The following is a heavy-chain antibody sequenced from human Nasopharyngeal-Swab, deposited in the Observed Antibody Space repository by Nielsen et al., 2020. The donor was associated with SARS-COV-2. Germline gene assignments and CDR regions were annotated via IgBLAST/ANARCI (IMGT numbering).Heavy chain of an antibody. CDR2: ISYDGSNK. V-gene: IGHV3-30-3*01. Sequence: GESLKISCAASGFTFSSYAMHWVRQAPGKGLEWVAVISYDGSNKYYADSVKGRFTISRDNSKNTLYLQMNSLRAEDTAVYYCARDAYKLGHCSGGSCYSVIDGMDVWGQGTTVTVSS. CDR1: GFTFSSYA. D-gene: IGHD2-15*01. J-gene: IGHJ6*02. CDR3: ARDAYKLGHCSGGSCYSVIDGMDV.